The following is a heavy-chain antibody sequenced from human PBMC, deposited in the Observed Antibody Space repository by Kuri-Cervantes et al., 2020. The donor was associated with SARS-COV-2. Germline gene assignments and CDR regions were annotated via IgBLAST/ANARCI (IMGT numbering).Heavy chain of an antibody. J-gene: IGHJ4*02. CDR3: ARASGYWDH. V-gene: IGHV1-18*01. CDR1: GYTSSSYD. Sequence: ASVMVTCKASGYTSSSYDINWLRQATGQGLEWMGWISVYSRDTTYAQKFQGRVTVTTDRSTNTAYMELRSLRSDDTAVFCCARASGYWDHWGQGTLVTVSS. CDR2: ISVYSRDT. D-gene: IGHD3-3*01.